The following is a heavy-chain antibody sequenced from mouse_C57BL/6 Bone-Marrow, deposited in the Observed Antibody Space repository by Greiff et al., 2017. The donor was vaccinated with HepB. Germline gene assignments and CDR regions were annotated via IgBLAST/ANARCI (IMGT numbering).Heavy chain of an antibody. Sequence: VKLMESGGGLVKPGGSLKLSCAASGFTFSSYAMSWVRQTPEKRLEWVATISDGGSYTYYPDNVKGRFTISRDNAKNNLYLQMSHLKSEDTAMYYCARELLRFGNFDVWGTGTTVTVSS. J-gene: IGHJ1*03. CDR1: GFTFSSYA. CDR2: ISDGGSYT. V-gene: IGHV5-4*01. D-gene: IGHD1-1*01. CDR3: ARELLRFGNFDV.